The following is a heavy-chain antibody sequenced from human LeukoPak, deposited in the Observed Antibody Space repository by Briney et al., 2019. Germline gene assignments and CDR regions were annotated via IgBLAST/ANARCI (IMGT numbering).Heavy chain of an antibody. J-gene: IGHJ3*02. V-gene: IGHV3-21*01. Sequence: GGSLRLSCAASGFTFSAYAMSWVRQAPGKGLEWVSSITSSSSYIYYADSVKGRFTISRDNAQNSLYLQMHSLRGEDTAVYYCARDRDGYTFDIWGQGTMVTVSS. CDR3: ARDRDGYTFDI. CDR1: GFTFSAYA. D-gene: IGHD5-24*01. CDR2: ITSSSSYI.